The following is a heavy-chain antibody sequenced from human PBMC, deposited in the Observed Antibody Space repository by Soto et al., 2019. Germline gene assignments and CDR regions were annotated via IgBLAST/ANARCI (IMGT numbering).Heavy chain of an antibody. J-gene: IGHJ4*02. Sequence: PSETLSLTCTVSGGSISSYYWSWIRQPPGKELEWIGYIYYSGTTSYNPSLKSRVTISVDTSKNQFSLNLRSVTAADTAVYYCARHAPGYYDNWGQGTLVTVSS. V-gene: IGHV4-59*08. CDR2: IYYSGTT. CDR1: GGSISSYY. CDR3: ARHAPGYYDN.